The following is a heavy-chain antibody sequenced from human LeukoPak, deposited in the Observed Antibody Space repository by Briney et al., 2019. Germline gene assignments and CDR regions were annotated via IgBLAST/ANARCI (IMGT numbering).Heavy chain of an antibody. J-gene: IGHJ6*03. CDR1: GFIFSSYA. CDR2: ISASGANT. CDR3: AKLGGPYKWEYAGLNDMDV. Sequence: PGGSLRLSCAPSGFIFSSYAMTWVRQTPGKGLEWVSGISASGANTYYADSVKGRFTISRDNSKDTLYLQMNSLRAEDTAIYYCAKLGGPYKWEYAGLNDMDVWGKGTTFTVSS. V-gene: IGHV3-23*01. D-gene: IGHD1-20*01.